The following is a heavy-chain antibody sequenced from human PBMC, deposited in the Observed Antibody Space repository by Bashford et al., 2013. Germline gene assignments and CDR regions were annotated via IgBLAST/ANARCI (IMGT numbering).Heavy chain of an antibody. D-gene: IGHD3-10*01. Sequence: GGSLRLSCAASGFTFSSYSMNWVRQAPGKGLEWVSYISSSSSTIYYADSVKGRFTISRDNAKNSLYLQMNSLRDEDTAVYYCARPELPPGYYYYGMDVWGQGTTVTVSS. CDR3: ARPELPPGYYYYGMDV. CDR2: ISSSSSTI. J-gene: IGHJ6*02. CDR1: GFTFSSYS. V-gene: IGHV3-48*02.